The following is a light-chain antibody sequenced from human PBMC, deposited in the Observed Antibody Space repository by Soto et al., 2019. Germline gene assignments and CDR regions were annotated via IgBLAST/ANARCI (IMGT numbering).Light chain of an antibody. CDR1: SSDVVAFNY. J-gene: IGLJ1*01. Sequence: QSVLTQPASVSGSPGQSITISCTGTSSDVVAFNYVSWYLQYPGKAPKLMIYEVGNRPSGVSNRFSGSKSGNTASLTISGLQAEDEADYYCCSYASGSIYVFGTGTKLTVL. CDR2: EVG. CDR3: CSYASGSIYV. V-gene: IGLV2-14*01.